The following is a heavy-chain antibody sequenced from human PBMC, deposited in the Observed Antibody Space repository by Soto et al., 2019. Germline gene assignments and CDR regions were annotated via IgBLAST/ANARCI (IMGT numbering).Heavy chain of an antibody. CDR1: GYTFTSYD. CDR3: ARGILLMIFGVGIRGHDYDMDV. Sequence: QVQLVQSGPEVKKPGASVKVSCKASGYTFTSYDINWVRQATGQGQEWVGRMNPNSGNTDYAGKSQGRVNITRNTSINAAYSELSSLPSEVTAVYSCARGILLMIFGVGIRGHDYDMDVWGKGTTVIVSS. D-gene: IGHD3-3*01. J-gene: IGHJ6*03. CDR2: MNPNSGNT. V-gene: IGHV1-8*01.